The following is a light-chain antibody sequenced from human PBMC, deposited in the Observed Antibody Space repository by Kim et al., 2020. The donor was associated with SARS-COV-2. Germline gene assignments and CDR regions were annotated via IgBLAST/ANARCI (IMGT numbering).Light chain of an antibody. J-gene: IGLJ2*01. Sequence: QSITISCTGTSSDVGSYNAVSWYQQSPGKAPRLMIYEGSQRPSGVSNRFSGSKSGNTASLTISGLQAEDEADYYCCSFATGTTPVLFGGGTQLTVL. V-gene: IGLV2-23*01. CDR3: CSFATGTTPVL. CDR2: EGS. CDR1: SSDVGSYNA.